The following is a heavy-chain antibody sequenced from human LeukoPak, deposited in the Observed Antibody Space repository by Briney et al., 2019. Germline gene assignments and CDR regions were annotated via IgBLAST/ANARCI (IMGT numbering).Heavy chain of an antibody. CDR1: GFTFSSYG. J-gene: IGHJ6*03. CDR3: AKDDWTSTYYYYYYMDV. D-gene: IGHD3-9*01. V-gene: IGHV3-30*02. CDR2: IRYDGSNK. Sequence: HPGGSLRLSCAASGFTFSSYGMHWVRQAPGKGLEWVAFIRYDGSNKYYADSVKGRFTISRDNFKNTLYLQMNSLRAEDTAVYYCAKDDWTSTYYYYYYMDVWGKGTTVTISS.